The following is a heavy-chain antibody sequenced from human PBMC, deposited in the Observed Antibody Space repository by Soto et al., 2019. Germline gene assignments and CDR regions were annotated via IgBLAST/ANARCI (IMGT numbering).Heavy chain of an antibody. CDR2: IYYSGST. Sequence: QVQLQESGPGLVKPSETLSLTCTVSGGSIDRSNYFWGWIRQPPGKGLEWIGSIYYSGSTYYNPSLKSRVTISVDTSKNHFSLTLTSVTSSDTAIYYCARAPPTPPPLDGYTSNFDSWGQGSLVTVSS. CDR3: ARAPPTPPPLDGYTSNFDS. CDR1: GGSIDRSNYF. V-gene: IGHV4-39*02. D-gene: IGHD5-12*01. J-gene: IGHJ4*02.